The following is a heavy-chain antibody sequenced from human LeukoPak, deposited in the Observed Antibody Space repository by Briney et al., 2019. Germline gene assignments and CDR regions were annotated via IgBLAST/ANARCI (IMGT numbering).Heavy chain of an antibody. V-gene: IGHV4-39*01. CDR2: VYYSGIT. CDR1: GGSISSSTYY. J-gene: IGHJ4*02. Sequence: SGTLSLTCSVSGGSISSSTYYWGWVRQPPGKGLEWIGSVYYSGITYYNPSLKSRVTISVDTSKNQFSLKLSSVTAADTAVYYCARGQLVPVDYWGQGTLVTVSS. D-gene: IGHD6-6*01. CDR3: ARGQLVPVDY.